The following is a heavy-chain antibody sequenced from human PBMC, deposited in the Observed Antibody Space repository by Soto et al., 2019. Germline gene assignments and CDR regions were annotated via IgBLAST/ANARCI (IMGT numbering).Heavy chain of an antibody. J-gene: IGHJ4*03. CDR2: LSSSGAT. D-gene: IGHD1-1*01. V-gene: IGHV4-4*09. Sequence: QMQLEESGPGLVKPSETLSLTCSVSGGSVSDYDWHWIRQSPGKGLEWIGKLSSSGATSYNPPLKSRAPIPRPSSKKPLPLKMTSVPAADAAFYYCASNTWTADADREGTLNIWGQGTQVTVSS. CDR3: ASNTWTADADREGTLNI. CDR1: GGSVSDYD.